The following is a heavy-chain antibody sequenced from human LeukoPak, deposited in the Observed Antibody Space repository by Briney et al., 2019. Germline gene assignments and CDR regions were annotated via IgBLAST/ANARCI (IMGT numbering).Heavy chain of an antibody. CDR1: GYTLTELP. V-gene: IGHV1-24*01. CDR2: FDPEDGET. J-gene: IGHJ4*02. CDR3: ATVSSTVSLEHYFDY. D-gene: IGHD4-17*01. Sequence: ASVKVSCKVSGYTLTELPMHWVRQAPGKGLEWMGGFDPEDGETIYAQKFQGRVTITEDTSTDTAYMELSSLRSEDTAVYYCATVSSTVSLEHYFDYWGQGTLVTVSS.